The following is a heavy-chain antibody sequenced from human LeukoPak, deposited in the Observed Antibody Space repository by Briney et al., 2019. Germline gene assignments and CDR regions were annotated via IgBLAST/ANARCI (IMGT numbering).Heavy chain of an antibody. CDR2: ISYDGSNK. CDR3: ARDGGWLQFTYFDY. J-gene: IGHJ4*02. Sequence: PGGSLRLSCAASGFTFSRYAMHWVRQAPGRGLEWVAVISYDGSNKYYADSVKGRFTISRDNSKNTLYLQMNSLRAEDTAVYYCARDGGWLQFTYFDYWGQGTLVTVSS. V-gene: IGHV3-30-3*01. CDR1: GFTFSRYA. D-gene: IGHD5-24*01.